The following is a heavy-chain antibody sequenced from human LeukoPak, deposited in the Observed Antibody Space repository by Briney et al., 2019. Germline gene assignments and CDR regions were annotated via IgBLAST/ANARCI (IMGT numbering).Heavy chain of an antibody. Sequence: ISCKASGYTFTGYYMHWVRQAPGQGLEWMGWINPNSGGTNYAQKFQGRVTMTRDTSISTVYMELSRLRSDDTAVYYCARYTSGWPLDYWGQGTLVTVSS. D-gene: IGHD6-19*01. CDR3: ARYTSGWPLDY. V-gene: IGHV1-2*02. J-gene: IGHJ4*02. CDR1: GYTFTGYY. CDR2: INPNSGGT.